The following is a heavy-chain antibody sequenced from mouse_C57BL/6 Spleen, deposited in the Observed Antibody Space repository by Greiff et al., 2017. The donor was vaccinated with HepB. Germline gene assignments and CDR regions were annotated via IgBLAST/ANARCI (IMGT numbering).Heavy chain of an antibody. Sequence: EVRVVESEGGLVQPGSSMKLSCTASGFTFSDYYMAWVRQVPEKGLEWVANINYDGSSTYYLDSLKSRFIISRDNAKNILYLQMSSLKSEDTATYYCARGGLYYPFAWWGQRTLVTVSA. V-gene: IGHV5-16*01. CDR3: ARGGLYYPFAW. CDR1: GFTFSDYY. CDR2: INYDGSST. D-gene: IGHD2-1*01. J-gene: IGHJ3*01.